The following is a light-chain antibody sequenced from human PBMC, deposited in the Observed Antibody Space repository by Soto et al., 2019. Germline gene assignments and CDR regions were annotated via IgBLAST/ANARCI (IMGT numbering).Light chain of an antibody. Sequence: DIEMTQSPSALSASIGDRVTITCRASQNINRRLAWYQQKPGKAPKFLIYDASSLESGVPSRFSGSASGTEFTLTISSLQPDDFATYHCQQYYSYPLTFGGGTNVEIK. J-gene: IGKJ4*01. CDR3: QQYYSYPLT. CDR1: QNINRR. CDR2: DAS. V-gene: IGKV1-5*01.